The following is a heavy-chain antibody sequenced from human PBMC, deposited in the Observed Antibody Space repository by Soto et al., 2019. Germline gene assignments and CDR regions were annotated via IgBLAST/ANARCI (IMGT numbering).Heavy chain of an antibody. D-gene: IGHD2-15*01. V-gene: IGHV3-66*01. J-gene: IGHJ4*02. CDR2: IYSGGST. CDR3: ARDPVYCSGGSCYGSYFDY. CDR1: GFTVSSNY. Sequence: HPGGSLRLSCAASGFTVSSNYMSWVRQAPGKGLEWVSVIYSGGSTYYADSVKGRFTISRDNSKNTLYLQMNSLRAEDTAVYYCARDPVYCSGGSCYGSYFDYWGQGTLVTVSS.